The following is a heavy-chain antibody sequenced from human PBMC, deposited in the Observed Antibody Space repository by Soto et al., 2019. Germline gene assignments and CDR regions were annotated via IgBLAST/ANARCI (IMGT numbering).Heavy chain of an antibody. CDR1: GDSVSSNRAA. D-gene: IGHD1-26*01. J-gene: IGHJ4*02. Sequence: QTLSLTCAISGDSVSSNRAAWNWIRQSPSRGLEWLGRTYFRSKWYKDYAISVKSRITINPDTSKNQFSLQLNSVTPEDTAVYYCVRDVGGGELLDYWGQGTLVTVSS. CDR2: TYFRSKWYK. V-gene: IGHV6-1*01. CDR3: VRDVGGGELLDY.